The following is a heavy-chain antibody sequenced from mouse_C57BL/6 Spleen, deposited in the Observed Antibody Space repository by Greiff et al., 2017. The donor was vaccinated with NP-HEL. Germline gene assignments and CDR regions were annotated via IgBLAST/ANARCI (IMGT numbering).Heavy chain of an antibody. CDR2: IWSGGST. V-gene: IGHV2-2*01. Sequence: VQRVESGPGLVQPSQSLSITCTVSGFSLTSYGVHWVRQSPGKGLEWLGVIWSGGSTDYNAAFISRLSISKDNSKSQVFFKMNSLQADDTAIYYCARNRVYYYGSSPHWYFDVWGTGTTVTVSS. D-gene: IGHD1-1*01. CDR3: ARNRVYYYGSSPHWYFDV. J-gene: IGHJ1*03. CDR1: GFSLTSYG.